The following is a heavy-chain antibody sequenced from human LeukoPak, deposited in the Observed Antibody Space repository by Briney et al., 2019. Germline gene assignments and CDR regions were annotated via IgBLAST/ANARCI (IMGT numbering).Heavy chain of an antibody. Sequence: GGSLRLSCATSGFSLSRNGMHWVRQAPGQGLEWVAFILSDGSYEYYADSVKGRFTISRDTSRNTLFLQMNSLRTEDTAVYYCAKGTSWMNPYFYMDVWGKGTTVTVSS. CDR1: GFSLSRNG. D-gene: IGHD2-2*01. CDR3: AKGTSWMNPYFYMDV. CDR2: ILSDGSYE. J-gene: IGHJ6*03. V-gene: IGHV3-30*02.